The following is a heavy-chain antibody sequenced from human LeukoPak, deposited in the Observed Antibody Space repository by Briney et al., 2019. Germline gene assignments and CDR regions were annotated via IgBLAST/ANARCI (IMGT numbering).Heavy chain of an antibody. D-gene: IGHD3-22*01. V-gene: IGHV4-31*11. CDR3: ARLLWYYDSSGYYRHFDY. CDR1: GGSFSGYY. Sequence: SETLSLTCAVYGGSFSGYYWSWIRQHPGKGLEWIGYIYYSGSTYYNPSLKSRVTISVDTSKNQFSLKLSSVTAADTAVYYCARLLWYYDSSGYYRHFDYWGQGTLVTVSS. CDR2: IYYSGST. J-gene: IGHJ4*02.